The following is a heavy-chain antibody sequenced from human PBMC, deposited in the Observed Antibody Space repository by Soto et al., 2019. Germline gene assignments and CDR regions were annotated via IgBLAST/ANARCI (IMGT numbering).Heavy chain of an antibody. D-gene: IGHD1-1*01. J-gene: IGHJ4*02. CDR1: GDSFATST. CDR2: IIPLLDTP. CDR3: ARALGTGVFEY. Sequence: QVQLVQSGTEVKRPGSSVKGSCKASGDSFATSTFSWVRQTPGQGLEWMGTIIPLLDTPDYAQKFQGSVTITADESTSTVYTERNSLRSDDAAVYYCARALGTGVFEYWGQGTLVTVSS. V-gene: IGHV1-69*18.